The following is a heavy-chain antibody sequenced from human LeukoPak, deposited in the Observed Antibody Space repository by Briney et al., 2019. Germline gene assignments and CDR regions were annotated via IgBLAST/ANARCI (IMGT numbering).Heavy chain of an antibody. J-gene: IGHJ5*02. CDR1: GGSISSYY. V-gene: IGHV4-59*01. CDR3: ARRAIAAARRGYWFDP. Sequence: SETLSLTCTVSGGSISSYYWSWIRQPPGKGLEWIGYIYYSGSTNYNPSLKSRVTISVDTSKNQFSLKLSSVTAEDTAVYYCARRAIAAARRGYWFDPWGQGTLVTVSS. D-gene: IGHD6-13*01. CDR2: IYYSGST.